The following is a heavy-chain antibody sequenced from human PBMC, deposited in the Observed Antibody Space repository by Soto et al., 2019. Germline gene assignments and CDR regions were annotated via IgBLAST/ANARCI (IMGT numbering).Heavy chain of an antibody. CDR3: ARDLIVGATQNWFDP. V-gene: IGHV4-4*07. CDR2: IYTSGST. CDR1: GGSISSYY. J-gene: IGHJ5*02. Sequence: KTSETLSLTCTVSGGSISSYYWSWIRQPAGKGLEWIGRIYTSGSTNYNPSLKSRVTMSVDTSKNQSSLKLSSVTAADTAVYYCARDLIVGATQNWFDPWGQGTLVTVSS. D-gene: IGHD1-26*01.